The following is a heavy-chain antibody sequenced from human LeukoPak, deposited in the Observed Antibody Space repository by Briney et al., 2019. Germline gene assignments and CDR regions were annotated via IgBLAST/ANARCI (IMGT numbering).Heavy chain of an antibody. CDR1: GFTFSSYD. CDR3: ARGVPAYCGGDCYSDAFDI. V-gene: IGHV3-13*01. D-gene: IGHD2-21*02. CDR2: IGTAGDT. J-gene: IGHJ3*02. Sequence: GGSLRLSCAASGFTFSSYDIHWVRQATGKVLEWFSAIGTAGDTYYPGSVKGRFTISRENAKNSLYLQMNSLRAGDTAVYYCARGVPAYCGGDCYSDAFDIWGQGTMVTVSS.